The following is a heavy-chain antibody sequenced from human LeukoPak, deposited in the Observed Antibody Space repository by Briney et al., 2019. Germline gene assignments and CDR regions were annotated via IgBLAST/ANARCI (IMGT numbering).Heavy chain of an antibody. J-gene: IGHJ6*03. D-gene: IGHD1-26*01. CDR1: GFTFSSYA. CDR3: AKGGSRVGAPPLYYYYYMDV. Sequence: GGSLRLSCAASGFTFSSYAMSWVRQAPGKGLEWVSAISGSGGSTYYADSVKGRFTISRDNSKNTLYLQMNSLRAEDTAVYYCAKGGSRVGAPPLYYYYYMDVWGKGTTVTVSS. V-gene: IGHV3-23*01. CDR2: ISGSGGST.